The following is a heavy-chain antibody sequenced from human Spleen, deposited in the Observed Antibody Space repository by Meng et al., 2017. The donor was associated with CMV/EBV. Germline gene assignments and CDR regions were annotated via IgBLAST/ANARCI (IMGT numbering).Heavy chain of an antibody. J-gene: IGHJ6*02. CDR2: INHSGST. D-gene: IGHD3-22*01. V-gene: IGHV4-34*01. CDR1: GGSFSGYY. CDR3: AITYYYDSSGYNYGMDV. Sequence: SETLSLTCAVYGGSFSGYYWSWIRQPPGKGLEWIGEINHSGSTNYNPSLKSRVTISVDTSKNQFSLKLSSVTAADTAVYYCAITYYYDSSGYNYGMDVWGQGTTVTV.